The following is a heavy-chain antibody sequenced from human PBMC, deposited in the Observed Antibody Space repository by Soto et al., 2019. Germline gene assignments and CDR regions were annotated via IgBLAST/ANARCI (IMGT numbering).Heavy chain of an antibody. V-gene: IGHV3-30-3*01. CDR1: GFTFSSYA. Sequence: GVSLRLSCAASGFTFSSYAMHWVRRAPGKGLEWAAVISYDGSNKYYADSVKGRFTISRDNSKNTLYLQMNSLRAEDTAVYYCARDYASFDYWGQGTLVTVSS. CDR2: ISYDGSNK. CDR3: ARDYASFDY. J-gene: IGHJ4*02. D-gene: IGHD4-17*01.